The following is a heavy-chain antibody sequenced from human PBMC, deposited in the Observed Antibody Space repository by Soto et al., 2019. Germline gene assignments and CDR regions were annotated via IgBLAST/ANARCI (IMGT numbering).Heavy chain of an antibody. CDR2: INAGNGNT. V-gene: IGHV1-3*01. Sequence: GASVKVSCKASGYTFTSYAMHWVRQAPGQRLEWMGWINAGNGNTKYSQKFQGRVTITRDTSASTAYMELSSLRSEDTAVYYCARAGGRFGGHIPYNKHIWFDPWGQGTLVTVSS. CDR1: GYTFTSYA. CDR3: ARAGGRFGGHIPYNKHIWFDP. D-gene: IGHD3-10*01. J-gene: IGHJ5*02.